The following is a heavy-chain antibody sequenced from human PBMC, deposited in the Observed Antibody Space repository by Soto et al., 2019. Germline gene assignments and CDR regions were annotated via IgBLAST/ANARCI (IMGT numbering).Heavy chain of an antibody. CDR2: IWNDGSNK. V-gene: IGHV3-33*01. Sequence: QVQLVESGGGVVQPGMSLRLSCVASGFGFSTYGMHWVRQAPGKGLEWVAMIWNDGSNKYYANSVRDRFTISRDNSMNTLYLQMNSLRDEDSAVYYCATELNDMEAFDIWGRGTILTVS. CDR3: ATELNDMEAFDI. CDR1: GFGFSTYG. J-gene: IGHJ3*02. D-gene: IGHD1-1*01.